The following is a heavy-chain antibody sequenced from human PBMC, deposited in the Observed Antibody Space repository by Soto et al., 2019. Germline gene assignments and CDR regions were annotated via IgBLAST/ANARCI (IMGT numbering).Heavy chain of an antibody. CDR1: VGSISSSSYY. D-gene: IGHD6-13*01. V-gene: IGHV4-39*01. Sequence: QLQLQASGPGLVKPSETLSLTCTVSVGSISSSSYYWGWIRPPPGKGLEWIGSIYYSGSTYYNPSLKIRVTISVDTSKNQFSMQMSSVTAADTAVYYGARQQQLVSEIHYWGQGTLVTVSS. CDR2: IYYSGST. J-gene: IGHJ4*02. CDR3: ARQQQLVSEIHY.